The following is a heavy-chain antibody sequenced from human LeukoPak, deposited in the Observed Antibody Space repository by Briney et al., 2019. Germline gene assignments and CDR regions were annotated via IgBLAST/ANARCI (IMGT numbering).Heavy chain of an antibody. CDR3: ARDEYGSGGKSY. CDR1: GGTFSSYA. V-gene: IGHV1-69*05. CDR2: IIPIFGTA. D-gene: IGHD3-10*01. J-gene: IGHJ4*02. Sequence: ASVKVSCKASGGTFSSYAISWVRQAPGQGLEWMGRIIPIFGTANYAQKFQGRVTITTDESTSTAYMELSSLRSEDTAVYYCARDEYGSGGKSYWGQGTLVTVSS.